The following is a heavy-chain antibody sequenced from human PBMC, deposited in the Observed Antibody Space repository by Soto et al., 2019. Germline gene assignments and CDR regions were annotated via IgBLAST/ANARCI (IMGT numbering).Heavy chain of an antibody. D-gene: IGHD2-2*01. CDR1: GFTFSNFD. CDR2: IGAARDP. J-gene: IGHJ6*02. CDR3: ARAYAGRLPRRADYYYAMDV. V-gene: IGHV3-13*05. Sequence: VGSLRLSCATSGFTFSNFDMHWVRQVPGKGLEWVSAIGAARDPYYLGSVKGRFTISRENAKNSVYLQMNDLRAGDSAVYYCARAYAGRLPRRADYYYAMDVWGQGTTVTVSS.